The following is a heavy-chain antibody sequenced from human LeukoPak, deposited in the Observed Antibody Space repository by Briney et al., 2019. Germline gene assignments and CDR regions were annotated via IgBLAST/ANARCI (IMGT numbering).Heavy chain of an antibody. CDR3: ARGGVMPDY. J-gene: IGHJ4*02. CDR1: GFSFSTYR. CDR2: IKEDGSEK. D-gene: IGHD3-16*01. V-gene: IGHV3-7*01. Sequence: PGGSLRLSCAASGFSFSTYRMSWVRQAPGKGPEWVASIKEDGSEKFYVDSVTGRFTISRDNAKNSVFLQMNSLRVEDTALYYCARGGVMPDYWGQGTLVTVSS.